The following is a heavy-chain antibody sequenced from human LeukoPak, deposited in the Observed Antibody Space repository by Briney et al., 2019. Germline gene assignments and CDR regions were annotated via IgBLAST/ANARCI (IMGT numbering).Heavy chain of an antibody. CDR3: ARGAEDIVLMVYAIPDYYYYYMDV. J-gene: IGHJ6*03. CDR1: GGSFSGYY. Sequence: SETLSLTCAVYGGSFSGYYWSWIRQPPGKGLEWIGEINNSGSNNSNPSLKSRVTISVDTSKNPFSLKLSSVTAADTAVYYCARGAEDIVLMVYAIPDYYYYYMDVWGKGTTVTVSS. V-gene: IGHV4-34*01. CDR2: INNSGSN. D-gene: IGHD2-8*01.